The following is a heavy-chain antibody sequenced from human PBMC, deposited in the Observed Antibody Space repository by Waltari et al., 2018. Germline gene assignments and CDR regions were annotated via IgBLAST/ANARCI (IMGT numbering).Heavy chain of an antibody. CDR1: GGSFSGYY. CDR2: INHSGST. Sequence: QVQLQQWGAGLLKPSETLSLTCAVYGGSFSGYYWSWIRQPPGKGLEWIGEINHSGSTNYNPPLKSRVTISVDTSKNQFSLKLSSVTAADTAVYYCARGGYSRDFDYWGQGTLVNVAS. V-gene: IGHV4-34*01. J-gene: IGHJ4*02. CDR3: ARGGYSRDFDY. D-gene: IGHD4-4*01.